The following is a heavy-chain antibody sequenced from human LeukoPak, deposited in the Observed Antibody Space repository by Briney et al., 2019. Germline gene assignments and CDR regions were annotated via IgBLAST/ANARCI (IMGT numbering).Heavy chain of an antibody. CDR2: INWNGGST. D-gene: IGHD3-9*01. CDR3: AKSGGDILTGYYYGQKYYFDY. Sequence: PGGSLRLSCAASGFTFDDYGMSWVRQAPGRGLEWVSGINWNGGSTGYADSVKGRFTISRDNAKNSLYLQMNSLRAEDTAVYYCAKSGGDILTGYYYGQKYYFDYWGQGTLVTVSS. V-gene: IGHV3-20*04. CDR1: GFTFDDYG. J-gene: IGHJ4*02.